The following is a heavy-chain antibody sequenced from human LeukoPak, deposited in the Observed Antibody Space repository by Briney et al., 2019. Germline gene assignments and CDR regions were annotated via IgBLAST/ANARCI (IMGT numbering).Heavy chain of an antibody. V-gene: IGHV3-30*02. CDR3: AKTDSSGWYRADY. D-gene: IGHD6-19*01. CDR1: GFTFSSYG. J-gene: IGHJ4*02. CDR2: IRYDGSNK. Sequence: GGSLRLSCAASGFTFSSYGMHWVRQAPGKGLEWVAFIRYDGSNKYYADSVKGRFTISRDNSKNTLYLQMNSLRAEDTAVYYCAKTDSSGWYRADYWGQGTLVTVSS.